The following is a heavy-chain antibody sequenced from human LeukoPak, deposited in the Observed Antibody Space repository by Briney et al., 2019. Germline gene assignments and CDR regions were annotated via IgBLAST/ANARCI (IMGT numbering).Heavy chain of an antibody. V-gene: IGHV3-53*01. CDR1: GFTVSSNY. CDR3: ARPLWFGELLYPFDAFDI. CDR2: IYSGGST. J-gene: IGHJ3*02. Sequence: GGSLRLSCAASGFTVSSNYMSWVRQAPGKGLEWVSVIYSGGSTYYADSVKGRFTISRDNSKNTLYLQMNSLRAEDTAVYYCARPLWFGELLYPFDAFDIWGQGTMVTVSS. D-gene: IGHD3-10*01.